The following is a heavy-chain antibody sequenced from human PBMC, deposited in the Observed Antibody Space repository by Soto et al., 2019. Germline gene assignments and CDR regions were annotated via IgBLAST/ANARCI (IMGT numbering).Heavy chain of an antibody. Sequence: GASVKVSCKTSGFIFSNYAVSWLRQAPGQGLEWMGWISGYNGISKSAREFQDRLTMTIETSTGTAYMDLRSLKSDDPPFFFCARDNVVFAVFYFDNWGQGTLVPVSS. J-gene: IGHJ4*02. CDR3: ARDNVVFAVFYFDN. D-gene: IGHD3-16*01. V-gene: IGHV1-18*01. CDR1: GFIFSNYA. CDR2: ISGYNGIS.